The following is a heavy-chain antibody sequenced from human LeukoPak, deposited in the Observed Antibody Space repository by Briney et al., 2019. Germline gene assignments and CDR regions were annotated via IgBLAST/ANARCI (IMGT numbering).Heavy chain of an antibody. V-gene: IGHV3-48*03. J-gene: IGHJ4*02. CDR2: ISSSGSTI. CDR1: GFTFSSYE. D-gene: IGHD3-10*01. Sequence: PGGSLRLSCAASGFTFSSYEMNWVRQAPGKGLEWVSYISSSGSTIYYADSVKGRFTISRDNAKNSLYLQMNSLRAEDTAVYYCARDRRVRYLDYWGQGTLVTVSS. CDR3: ARDRRVRYLDY.